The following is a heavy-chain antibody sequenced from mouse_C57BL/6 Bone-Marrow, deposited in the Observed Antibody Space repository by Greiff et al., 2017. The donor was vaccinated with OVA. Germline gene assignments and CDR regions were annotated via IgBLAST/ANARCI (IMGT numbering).Heavy chain of an antibody. CDR2: ISNLAYSI. CDR1: GFTFSDYG. V-gene: IGHV5-15*04. D-gene: IGHD2-4*01. CDR3: ARQDYDGFAY. Sequence: EVKVEESGGGLVQPGGSLKLSCAASGFTFSDYGMAWVRPAPRKGPEWVAFISNLAYSIYYADTVTGRFTISRENAKNTLYLEMSSLRSEDTAMYYCARQDYDGFAYWGQGTLVTVSA. J-gene: IGHJ3*01.